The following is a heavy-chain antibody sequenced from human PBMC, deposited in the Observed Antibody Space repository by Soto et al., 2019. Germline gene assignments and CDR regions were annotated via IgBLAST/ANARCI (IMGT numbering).Heavy chain of an antibody. D-gene: IGHD2-2*01. CDR2: IGAADDP. V-gene: IGHV3-13*05. CDR1: GFFFNNYD. J-gene: IGHJ6*02. CDR3: ARAYTGQLPRRGDYYYALDV. Sequence: QLVESGGGLTQAGGSLRLSCVGSGFFFNNYDMHWVRQVRGKGLEWVSAIGAADDPYYSVSVKGRFIVSRDNAQKSFYLKRNNLRPAETAVYFCARAYTGQLPRRGDYYYALDVWGRGTTVTVSS.